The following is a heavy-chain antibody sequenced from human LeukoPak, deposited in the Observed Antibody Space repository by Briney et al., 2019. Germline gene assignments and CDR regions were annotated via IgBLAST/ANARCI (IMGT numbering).Heavy chain of an antibody. V-gene: IGHV1-2*02. Sequence: ASVKVSCKASGYTLTIYEMNWVRQAPGQGLEWMGWINPKSGAADYAQQFRGRVTMTRDTSINTDYMEMQRVTSDDTAVYFCARGAEAETSPLDFWGQGTLVIVS. CDR3: ARGAEAETSPLDF. CDR2: INPKSGAA. J-gene: IGHJ4*02. CDR1: GYTLTIYE. D-gene: IGHD6-19*01.